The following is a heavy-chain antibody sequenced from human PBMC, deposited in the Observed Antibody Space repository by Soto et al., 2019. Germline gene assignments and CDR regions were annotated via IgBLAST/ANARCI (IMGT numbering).Heavy chain of an antibody. CDR1: GYTFTGYY. CDR2: INPNSGGT. CDR3: ARGPRWEPPGPYYFDY. V-gene: IGHV1-2*02. J-gene: IGHJ4*02. D-gene: IGHD1-26*01. Sequence: ASVKVSCKASGYTFTGYYMHWVRQAPGQGLEWMGWINPNSGGTNYAQKFQGRVTMTRDTSISTAYMELSRLRSDDTAVYYCARGPRWEPPGPYYFDYWGQGTLVTVSS.